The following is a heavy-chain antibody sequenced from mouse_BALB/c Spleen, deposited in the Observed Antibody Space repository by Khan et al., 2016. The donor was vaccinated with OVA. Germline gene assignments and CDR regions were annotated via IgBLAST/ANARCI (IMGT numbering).Heavy chain of an antibody. CDR2: ISRGSTYT. J-gene: IGHJ1*01. Sequence: EVELVESGGGLVKPGGSLKLSCAASGFSFSTYTMSWVRQTPEKRLEWVATISRGSTYTYYPASVRGRFTISRDNAKNTLYLHMSSLKSEDTAMYYGTRDGNYAHWYVYVWGAGTTVPVSA. CDR1: GFSFSTYT. CDR3: TRDGNYAHWYVYV. D-gene: IGHD2-1*01. V-gene: IGHV5-6-4*01.